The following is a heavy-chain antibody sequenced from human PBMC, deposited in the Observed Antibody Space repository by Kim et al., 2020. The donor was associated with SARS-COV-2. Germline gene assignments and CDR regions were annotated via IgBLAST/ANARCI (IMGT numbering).Heavy chain of an antibody. CDR3: ARAAHYDTLTGSLDY. Sequence: SETLSLTCAVYVGSFSGYYWSWIRQPPGKGLEWIGEMSDSGSTNYNPSLKRRVTISLDTSKNQFSLKMSSVAAADTATYYCARAAHYDTLTGSLDYWGQGTLVSVSA. CDR1: VGSFSGYY. V-gene: IGHV4-34*01. J-gene: IGHJ4*02. CDR2: MSDSGST. D-gene: IGHD3-9*01.